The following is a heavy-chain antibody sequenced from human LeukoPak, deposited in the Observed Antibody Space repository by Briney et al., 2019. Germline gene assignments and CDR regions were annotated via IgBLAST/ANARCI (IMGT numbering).Heavy chain of an antibody. D-gene: IGHD2-15*01. V-gene: IGHV1-2*02. CDR2: NPNSGGT. CDR3: ARVQAECSGGSCYYNY. Sequence: NPNSGGTNYAQRFQGRVTMTGDTSISTAYMELSRLRSDDTAVYYCARVQAECSGGSCYYNYWGQGTLVTVSS. J-gene: IGHJ4*02.